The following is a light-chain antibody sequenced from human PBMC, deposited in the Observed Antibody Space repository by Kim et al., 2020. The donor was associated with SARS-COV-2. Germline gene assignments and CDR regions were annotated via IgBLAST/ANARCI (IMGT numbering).Light chain of an antibody. CDR2: GAY. CDR1: QIVSSNY. V-gene: IGKV3-20*01. Sequence: EIVLTQSPGTLSLSPGEGATLSCRASQIVSSNYLTWYQHKPGQAPRVLIYGAYSRATGIPDRFSGSGSGTDFTLTISRLEPEDFAVYYCQQYDGFMYTCGQGTKREI. CDR3: QQYDGFMYT. J-gene: IGKJ2*01.